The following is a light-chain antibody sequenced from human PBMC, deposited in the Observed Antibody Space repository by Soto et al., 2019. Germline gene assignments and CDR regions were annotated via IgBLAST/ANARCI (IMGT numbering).Light chain of an antibody. V-gene: IGKV1-13*02. Sequence: IQLTQSPSSLSASVGDRVTITCRTSQGISSALAWYQQEPGKAPKLLIFDASTLESGVPSRFSGRGSGTEFTLVINSLQPEDFATYYCQQFNSYPYTFGQGTKVEIK. CDR1: QGISSA. CDR2: DAS. CDR3: QQFNSYPYT. J-gene: IGKJ2*01.